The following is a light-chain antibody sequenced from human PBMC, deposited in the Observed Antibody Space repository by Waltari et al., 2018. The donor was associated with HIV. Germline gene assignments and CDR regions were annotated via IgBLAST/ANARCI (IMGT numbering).Light chain of an antibody. J-gene: IGLJ1*01. V-gene: IGLV3-21*02. Sequence: SYVLTQPPSVSVAPGQTARITCGGNNIGSKSVHWYQQKPGQAPVLVVYDDSDRPSGIPEGFAGSNSGNTATLTISRVEAWDEADYYCQVWDSSSDHYVFGTGTKVTVL. CDR3: QVWDSSSDHYV. CDR2: DDS. CDR1: NIGSKS.